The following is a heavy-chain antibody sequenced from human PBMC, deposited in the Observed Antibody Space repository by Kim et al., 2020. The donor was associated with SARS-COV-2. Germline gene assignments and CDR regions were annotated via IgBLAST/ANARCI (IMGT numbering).Heavy chain of an antibody. CDR1: GYPFSSFA. Sequence: ASVKVSCKTSGYPFSSFAITWVRQAPGQGLEWMGWISGINTNANYTEKFQGRVTMTADISTSTAFMELRSLRSDDTAVYYCARYMFEY. CDR2: ISGINTNA. CDR3: ARYMFEY. V-gene: IGHV1-18*01. J-gene: IGHJ1*01. D-gene: IGHD3-10*02.